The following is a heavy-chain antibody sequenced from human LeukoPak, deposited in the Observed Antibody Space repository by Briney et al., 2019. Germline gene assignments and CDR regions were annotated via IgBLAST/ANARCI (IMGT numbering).Heavy chain of an antibody. J-gene: IGHJ4*02. D-gene: IGHD3-16*01. CDR1: GVSIRSDDYY. Sequence: SETLSLTCTVSGVSIRSDDYYWSWIRQSPGRGLEWIVYIYYSGSTYYNPSLKSRLSISVDTSKNQFSLKLSSVTAADTAVYYCARRRGDNKTYYFDYWGQGTLVTVSS. CDR2: IYYSGST. V-gene: IGHV4-30-4*01. CDR3: ARRRGDNKTYYFDY.